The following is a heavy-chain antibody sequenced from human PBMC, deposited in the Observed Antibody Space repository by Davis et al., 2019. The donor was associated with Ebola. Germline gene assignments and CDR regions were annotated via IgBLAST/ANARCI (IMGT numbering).Heavy chain of an antibody. D-gene: IGHD6-13*01. V-gene: IGHV4-34*01. CDR3: ARQIVSNSWYSFYFDY. J-gene: IGHJ4*02. CDR1: AGSFTNYY. CDR2: IYHNGRA. Sequence: SETLSLTCAVYAGSFTNYYWTWIRQPPGKGLEWIGAIYHNGRANYNPSLKSRVSISIDTSNNQFSLKLSSVTAADTAVYFCARQIVSNSWYSFYFDYWGQGTLVTVSS.